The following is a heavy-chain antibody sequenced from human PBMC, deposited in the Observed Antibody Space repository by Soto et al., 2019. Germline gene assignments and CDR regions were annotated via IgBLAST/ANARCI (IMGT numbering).Heavy chain of an antibody. CDR2: IYYSGST. CDR3: ARGGGDSSWYDY. J-gene: IGHJ4*02. Sequence: SETLSLTRTVSGDSISSYYWSWIRQPPGKGLEWIGYIYYSGSTNYNPSLKSRVTISVDTSKNQFSLKLSSVTAADTAMYYCARGGGDSSWYDYWGQGTLVTVSS. V-gene: IGHV4-59*01. CDR1: GDSISSYY. D-gene: IGHD6-13*01.